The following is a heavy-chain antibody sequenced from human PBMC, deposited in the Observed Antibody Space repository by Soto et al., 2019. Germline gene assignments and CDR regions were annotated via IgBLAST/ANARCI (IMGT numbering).Heavy chain of an antibody. V-gene: IGHV3-66*01. Sequence: EVQLVESGGGLVQPGGSLRLSCAASGFTVSNNYMRWVRQAPGKGLEWVSLIYRGGATYYADSVKGRSTISSDNPKNTLYLQMNSLRAEDTAVYYCARDGTYNWVGGQGILVTVSS. CDR3: ARDGTYNWV. CDR1: GFTVSNNY. D-gene: IGHD1-1*01. CDR2: IYRGGAT. J-gene: IGHJ4*02.